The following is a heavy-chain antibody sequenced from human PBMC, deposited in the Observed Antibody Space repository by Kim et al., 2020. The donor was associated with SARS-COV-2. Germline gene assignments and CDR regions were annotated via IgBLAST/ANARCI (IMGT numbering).Heavy chain of an antibody. CDR2: ISRSSSYI. CDR1: GFTFSSYS. J-gene: IGHJ4*02. D-gene: IGHD5-12*01. Sequence: GGSLRLSCAASGFTFSSYSMNWVRQAPGKGLEWVSSISRSSSYIYYADSVKGRFTISRDNAKNSLYLQMNSLRAEDTAVYYCARDRGRGWLQPDYWGQGTLVTVSS. CDR3: ARDRGRGWLQPDY. V-gene: IGHV3-21*01.